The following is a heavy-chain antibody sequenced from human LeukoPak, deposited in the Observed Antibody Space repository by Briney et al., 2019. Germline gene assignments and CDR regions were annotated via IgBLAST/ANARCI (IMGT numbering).Heavy chain of an antibody. V-gene: IGHV1-2*02. CDR1: GYTFTGYY. CDR3: ARRRVAGSWSDP. CDR2: INPNSGGT. Sequence: GASVKVSCKASGYTFTGYYVHWVRQAPGQGLEWMGWINPNSGGTNYAQKFQGRVTMTRDTSISTAYMELSRLRSDDTAVYYCARRRVAGSWSDPWGQGTLVTVSS. J-gene: IGHJ5*02.